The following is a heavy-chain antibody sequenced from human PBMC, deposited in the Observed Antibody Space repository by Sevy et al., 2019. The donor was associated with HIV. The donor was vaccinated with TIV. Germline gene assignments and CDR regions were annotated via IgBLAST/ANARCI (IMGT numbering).Heavy chain of an antibody. V-gene: IGHV4-30-2*01. Sequence: SETLSLTCAVSGGSISSGGYSWSWIRQPPGKGLEWIGYIYHSGSTYYNPSLKSRVTISVDRSKNQFSLKLSSVTAADTAVYYCARSQGGDMPQTSYFDYWGQGTLVTVSS. CDR1: GGSISSGGYS. D-gene: IGHD3-16*01. CDR2: IYHSGST. J-gene: IGHJ4*02. CDR3: ARSQGGDMPQTSYFDY.